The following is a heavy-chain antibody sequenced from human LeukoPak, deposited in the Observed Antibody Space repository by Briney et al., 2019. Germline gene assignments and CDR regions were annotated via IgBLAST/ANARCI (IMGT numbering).Heavy chain of an antibody. CDR3: ARAGYDSSGYYGY. J-gene: IGHJ4*02. CDR1: GYIFTNYY. Sequence: ASVKVSCKASGYIFTNYYIHWVRQAPGQGLEWMGIINPSGGSTNYAQKFQGRVTMTRDTSTSTVYMELSSLRSEDTAVYYCARAGYDSSGYYGYWGQGTLVTVYS. D-gene: IGHD3-22*01. V-gene: IGHV1-46*01. CDR2: INPSGGST.